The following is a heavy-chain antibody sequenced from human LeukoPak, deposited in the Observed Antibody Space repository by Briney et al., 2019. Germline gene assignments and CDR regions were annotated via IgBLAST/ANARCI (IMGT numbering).Heavy chain of an antibody. J-gene: IGHJ4*02. CDR2: NYPADSDT. CDR1: GYGFTSYY. V-gene: IGHV5-51*01. CDR3: ARPSGGSYRYWYFDY. D-gene: IGHD3-16*02. Sequence: GESLKISCKGSGYGFTSYYIGWVRQIPGKGLEWLRINYPADSDTRYSPSFQGQVTISADKSINTAYMQWSSLKASDTAMYYCARPSGGSYRYWYFDYWGQGALVTVSS.